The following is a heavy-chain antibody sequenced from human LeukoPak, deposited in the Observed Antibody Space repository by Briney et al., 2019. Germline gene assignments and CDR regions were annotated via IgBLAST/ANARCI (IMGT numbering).Heavy chain of an antibody. D-gene: IGHD3-10*01. CDR3: TTDWVRGVRGH. Sequence: GGSLRLSCAASGFTFDDYGMSWVRQAPGKGLEWVGRIKSKTDGGTTDYAAPVKGRFTISRGDSENTLYLQMNSLKTEDTAVYYCTTDWVRGVRGHWGQGTLVTVSS. V-gene: IGHV3-15*01. J-gene: IGHJ4*02. CDR2: IKSKTDGGTT. CDR1: GFTFDDYG.